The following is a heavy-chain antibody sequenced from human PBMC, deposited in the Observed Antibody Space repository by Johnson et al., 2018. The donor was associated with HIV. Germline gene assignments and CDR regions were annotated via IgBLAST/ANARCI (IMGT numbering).Heavy chain of an antibody. J-gene: IGHJ3*02. CDR3: ARDPNYNSVDAFDI. CDR2: INWNGGIT. CDR1: GFTFSSYG. D-gene: IGHD3-10*01. V-gene: IGHV3-20*04. Sequence: VQLVESGGGLVQPGGSLRLSCAASGFTFSSYGMHWVRQAPGKGLEWVSGINWNGGITGYADSVKGRFTISRDNAKNSLYLQMNSLRAEDTALYYCARDPNYNSVDAFDIWGQGTMVTVSS.